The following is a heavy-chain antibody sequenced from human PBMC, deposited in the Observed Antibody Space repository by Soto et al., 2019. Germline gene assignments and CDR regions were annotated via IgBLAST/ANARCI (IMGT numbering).Heavy chain of an antibody. D-gene: IGHD5-18*01. Sequence: EILSLTCTVSGDSFSSDGFYWTWIRQPPGKGLEWIGYIYSSGTTNYNPSLKSRVTISLDTSSNQFSLKLTSVTAADTAVYYCARDIRGYSRAFDFWGQGTLVTVSS. CDR3: ARDIRGYSRAFDF. J-gene: IGHJ4*02. CDR2: IYSSGTT. V-gene: IGHV4-61*08. CDR1: GDSFSSDGFY.